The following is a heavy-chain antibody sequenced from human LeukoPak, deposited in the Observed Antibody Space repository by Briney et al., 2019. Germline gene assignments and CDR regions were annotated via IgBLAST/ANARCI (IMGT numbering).Heavy chain of an antibody. CDR3: ARSDEGYVDY. V-gene: IGHV6-1*01. CDR1: GDSVSSNSAA. J-gene: IGHJ4*02. CDR2: TYYRSRWYN. Sequence: SQTLSLTCAISGDSVSSNSAAWNWIRHSPSRGLEGLGRTYYRSRWYNDYAVSVKSRIAINPDTSKNQFSLQLNSVTPEDTAVYYCARSDEGYVDYWGQGTPVTVSS.